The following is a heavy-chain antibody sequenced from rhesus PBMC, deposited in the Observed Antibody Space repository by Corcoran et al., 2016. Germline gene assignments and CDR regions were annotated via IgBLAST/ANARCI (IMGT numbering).Heavy chain of an antibody. CDR3: ARGSSDWSVDY. V-gene: IGHV4S10*01. J-gene: IGHJ4*01. CDR1: GGSISDSYR. D-gene: IGHD6S26*01. Sequence: QVQLQESGPGVVKPSETLSLTCAVSGGSISDSYRWSWIRQPPGKGLGWIGYIYGSSTSTNYNPSRKSRVTISKDTSKNQFSVKLGSVTAADTAVYYCARGSSDWSVDYWGQGVLVTVSS. CDR2: IYGSSTST.